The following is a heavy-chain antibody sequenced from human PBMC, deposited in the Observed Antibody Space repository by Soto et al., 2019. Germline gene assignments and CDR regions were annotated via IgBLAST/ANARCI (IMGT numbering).Heavy chain of an antibody. V-gene: IGHV4-59*08. D-gene: IGHD3-3*01. CDR3: ARRIRFKSQYNADYYYYYYMDV. Sequence: SETLSLTCTVSGGSISSYYWSWIRQPPGKGLEWIGYIYYSGSTNYNPSLKSRVTISVDTSKNQFSLKLSSVTAADTAVYYCARRIRFKSQYNADYYYYYYMDVWGKGTTVTVSS. CDR1: GGSISSYY. J-gene: IGHJ6*03. CDR2: IYYSGST.